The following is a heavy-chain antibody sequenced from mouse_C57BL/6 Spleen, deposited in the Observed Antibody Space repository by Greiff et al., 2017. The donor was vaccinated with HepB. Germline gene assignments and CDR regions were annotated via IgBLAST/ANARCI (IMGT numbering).Heavy chain of an antibody. J-gene: IGHJ4*01. CDR1: GYTFTSYG. D-gene: IGHD1-1*01. CDR3: ARGDYGSSYRAIDY. CDR2: IYPRSGNT. Sequence: VQLQQSGAELARPGASVKLSCKASGYTFTSYGISWVKQRTGQGLEWIGEIYPRSGNTYYNEKFKGKATLTADKSSSTAYMELRRLTSEDSAVYFCARGDYGSSYRAIDYWGQGTSVTVSS. V-gene: IGHV1-81*01.